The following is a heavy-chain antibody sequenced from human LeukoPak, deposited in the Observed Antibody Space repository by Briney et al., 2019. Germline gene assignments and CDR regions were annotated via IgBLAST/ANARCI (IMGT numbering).Heavy chain of an antibody. J-gene: IGHJ6*02. V-gene: IGHV3-48*01. D-gene: IGHD2-15*01. CDR3: ARAGVLTVVAATPYYYGMDV. CDR2: ISSTSDNI. CDR1: AFTFSTYG. Sequence: PGGSLRLSCAASAFTFSTYGMNWVRQAPGKGLEWVSFISSTSDNIQYADSVKGRFTISRDNSKNTLYLQMNSLRAEDTAVYYCARAGVLTVVAATPYYYGMDVWGQGTTVTVSS.